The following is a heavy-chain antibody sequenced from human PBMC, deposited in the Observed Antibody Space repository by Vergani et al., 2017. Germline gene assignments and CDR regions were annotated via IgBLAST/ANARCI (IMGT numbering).Heavy chain of an antibody. V-gene: IGHV5-51*01. D-gene: IGHD3-22*01. CDR3: ARSSGYYSYYFDF. Sequence: EVQLVQSGAEVKKPGESLKISCKGSGYSFTSYWIGWVRQMPGKGLEWMGIIYPGDSDTIYSPSFQGRVTISAEKSISTAYLQWSSLKASDTAMYYCARSSGYYSYYFDFWGQGTLVTVSS. CDR2: IYPGDSDT. J-gene: IGHJ4*02. CDR1: GYSFTSYW.